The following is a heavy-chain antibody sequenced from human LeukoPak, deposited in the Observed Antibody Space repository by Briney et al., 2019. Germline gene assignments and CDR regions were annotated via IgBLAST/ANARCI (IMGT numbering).Heavy chain of an antibody. CDR1: GFPFISYE. CDR3: ARGGYSSGLDV. V-gene: IGHV3-48*03. J-gene: IGHJ6*02. D-gene: IGHD6-19*01. CDR2: ISSSGSTI. Sequence: GGSLRLSCAASGFPFISYEMNWLRQAPGKGLEWVSYISSSGSTIYYADSVKGRFTISRDNAKNSLYLQMSSLRAEDTAVYYCARGGYSSGLDVWGQGTTVTVSS.